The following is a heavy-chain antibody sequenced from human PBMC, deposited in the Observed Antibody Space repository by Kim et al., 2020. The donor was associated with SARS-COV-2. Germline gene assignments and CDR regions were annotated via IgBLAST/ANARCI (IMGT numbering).Heavy chain of an antibody. CDR2: IKFDGSDK. Sequence: GGSLRLSCEGSGFTFSSHWMSWVRQAPGKGLEWVANIKFDGSDKNYVDSVKGRFTISRDNAKKSLYLQMNSLRAEDTAVYYCARSAIGAAFDIWGQGTMVSISS. D-gene: IGHD4-17*01. CDR3: ARSAIGAAFDI. J-gene: IGHJ3*02. V-gene: IGHV3-7*03. CDR1: GFTFSSHW.